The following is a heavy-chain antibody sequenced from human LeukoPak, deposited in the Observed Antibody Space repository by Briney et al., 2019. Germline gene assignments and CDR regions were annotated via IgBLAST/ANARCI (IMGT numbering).Heavy chain of an antibody. Sequence: SETLSITCTGPGGSISSGSYYWISIRQPSGNGLEWIGRIYTSGSTNYNPSLKSRVTISVDTSKNQFSLKLSSVTAADTAVYYCARELDTAMVTYYFDYWGQGTLVTVSS. D-gene: IGHD5-18*01. J-gene: IGHJ4*02. CDR3: ARELDTAMVTYYFDY. V-gene: IGHV4-61*02. CDR1: GGSISSGSYY. CDR2: IYTSGST.